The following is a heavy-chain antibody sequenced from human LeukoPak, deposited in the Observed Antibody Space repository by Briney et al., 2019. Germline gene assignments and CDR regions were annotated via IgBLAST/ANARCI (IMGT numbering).Heavy chain of an antibody. D-gene: IGHD6-13*01. V-gene: IGHV3-11*01. CDR2: ISSSGSTI. J-gene: IGHJ4*02. CDR3: ARVRRYSSSWYYFDY. Sequence: PGGSLRLSCAASGFTFSDYYMSWIRQAPGKGLEWVSYISSSGSTIYYADSVKGRFTISRDNAKNSLYLQMNSLRAEDTGVYYCARVRRYSSSWYYFDYWGQGTLVTVSS. CDR1: GFTFSDYY.